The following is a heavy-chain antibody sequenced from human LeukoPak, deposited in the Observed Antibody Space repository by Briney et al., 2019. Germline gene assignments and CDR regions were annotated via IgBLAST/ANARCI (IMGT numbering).Heavy chain of an antibody. CDR2: INPSDGTT. Sequence: ASVKVSCKASGYSFTKYFIHWVRQAPGQGLEWMGVINPSDGTTGDAQRFQGRVTMTRDTSTSTIYMELSSLTSDDTAVYCCARGGYYDSSGPWGQGTLVTVSS. J-gene: IGHJ4*02. D-gene: IGHD3-22*01. CDR3: ARGGYYDSSGP. CDR1: GYSFTKYF. V-gene: IGHV1-46*01.